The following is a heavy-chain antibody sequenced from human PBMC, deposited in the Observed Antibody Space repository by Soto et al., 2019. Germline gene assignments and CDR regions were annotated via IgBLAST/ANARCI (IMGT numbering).Heavy chain of an antibody. D-gene: IGHD3-10*01. J-gene: IGHJ4*02. CDR3: ARLVYDTRLNYMYFDF. CDR2: IFHDGTA. CDR1: GVSISSGNW. Sequence: SETLSFTCAVSGVSISSGNWWTWVRQTPQRGLEYIGEIFHDGTANYYPSFERRVAISVDTSKNQFSLKLTSVTAADTAIYFCARLVYDTRLNYMYFDFWGQGALVTVSS. V-gene: IGHV4-4*02.